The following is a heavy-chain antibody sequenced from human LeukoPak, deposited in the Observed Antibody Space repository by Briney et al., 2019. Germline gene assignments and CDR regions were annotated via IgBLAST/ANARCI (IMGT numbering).Heavy chain of an antibody. CDR3: ARATLIPEYYYDSSGSLVV. CDR2: INPNIGGT. Sequence: GASVKVSCKASVYTFTNYYMHWVRQAPGQGLECMGWINPNIGGTNYAQKFQGRVTMTRDTSISTAHMELSRLRSDATAVYYCARATLIPEYYYDSSGSLVVWGQGTLVTVSS. V-gene: IGHV1-2*02. J-gene: IGHJ4*02. CDR1: VYTFTNYY. D-gene: IGHD3-22*01.